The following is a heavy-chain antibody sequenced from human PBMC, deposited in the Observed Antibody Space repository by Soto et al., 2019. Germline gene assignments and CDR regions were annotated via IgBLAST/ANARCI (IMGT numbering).Heavy chain of an antibody. CDR1: GGSISSYY. CDR3: ANYGDYAWFDP. V-gene: IGHV4-59*08. Sequence: SETLSLTFTVSGGSISSYYWSWIRQPPGKGLEWIGYIYYSGSTSYNPSLKSRVTISVDTSKNQFSLKLSSVTAADTAVYYCANYGDYAWFDPWGQGTLVTVSS. J-gene: IGHJ5*02. CDR2: IYYSGST. D-gene: IGHD4-17*01.